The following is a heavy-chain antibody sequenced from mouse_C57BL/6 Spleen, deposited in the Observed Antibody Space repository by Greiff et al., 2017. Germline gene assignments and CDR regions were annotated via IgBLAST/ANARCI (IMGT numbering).Heavy chain of an antibody. J-gene: IGHJ4*01. V-gene: IGHV5-12*01. CDR1: GFTFSDYY. Sequence: EVQVVESGGGLVQPGGSLKLSCAASGFTFSDYYMYWVRQTPEKRLEWVAYISTGGGSTYYPDNVKGRFTISRDNAKNTLDLQMSRLKSEDTAMYYCERQGDKGSYAMDYWGQGTSVTVSS. CDR3: ERQGDKGSYAMDY. CDR2: ISTGGGST.